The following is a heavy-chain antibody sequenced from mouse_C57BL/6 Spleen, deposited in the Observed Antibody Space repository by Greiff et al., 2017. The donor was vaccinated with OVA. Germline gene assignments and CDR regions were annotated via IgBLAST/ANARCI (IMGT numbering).Heavy chain of an antibody. CDR2: IWSGGST. CDR3: ARASIYYSNYGDYFDY. V-gene: IGHV2-2*01. J-gene: IGHJ2*01. Sequence: VQRVESGPGLVQPSQSLSITCTVSGFSLTSYGVHWVRQSPGKGLEWLGVIWSGGSTDYNAAFISRLSISKDNSKSQVFFKMNRLQADDTAIYYCARASIYYSNYGDYFDYWGQGTTLTVSS. D-gene: IGHD2-5*01. CDR1: GFSLTSYG.